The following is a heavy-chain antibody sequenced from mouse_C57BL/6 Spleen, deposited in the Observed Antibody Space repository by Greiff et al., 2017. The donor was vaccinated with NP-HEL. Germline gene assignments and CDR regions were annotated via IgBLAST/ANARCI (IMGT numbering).Heavy chain of an antibody. J-gene: IGHJ2*01. CDR3: ARDVGTDY. CDR2: INPSSGYT. CDR1: GYTFTSYT. Sequence: VKLVESGAELARPGASVKMSCKASGYTFTSYTMHWVKQRPGQGLEWIGYINPSSGYTKYNQKFKDKATLTADKSSSTAYMQLSSLTSEDSAVYYCARDVGTDYWGQGTTLTVSS. D-gene: IGHD4-1*01. V-gene: IGHV1-4*01.